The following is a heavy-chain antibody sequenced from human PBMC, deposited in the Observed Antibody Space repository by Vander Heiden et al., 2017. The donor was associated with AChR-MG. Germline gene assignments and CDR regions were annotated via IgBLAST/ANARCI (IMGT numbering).Heavy chain of an antibody. V-gene: IGHV4-61*02. J-gene: IGHJ6*02. Sequence: QVQLQESGPGLVKPSQTLSLTCTVPGGSISSGSYYWSWIRQPAGKGLEWIGRTYTSGSTNYNPSLKSRVTITVDTSKNQFSLKLSSVTAADTAVYYCARDPGDVWGQGTTVTVSS. CDR2: TYTSGST. CDR3: ARDPGDV. CDR1: GGSISSGSYY.